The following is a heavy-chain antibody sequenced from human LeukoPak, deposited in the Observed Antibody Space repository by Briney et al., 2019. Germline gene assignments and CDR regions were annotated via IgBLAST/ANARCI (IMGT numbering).Heavy chain of an antibody. CDR2: ISVDGRDT. D-gene: IGHD6-13*01. V-gene: IGHV3-30-3*01. CDR1: GFTFSNYP. J-gene: IGHJ4*02. Sequence: PGGSLRLSCAASGFTFSNYPMHWVRQAPGKGLEWVAVISVDGRDTHYADSVKGRFTISRDNSKNTLYLQMNSVRVEDPAICYCARDRAIAAAGYYFDFWGQGTLVTVSS. CDR3: ARDRAIAAAGYYFDF.